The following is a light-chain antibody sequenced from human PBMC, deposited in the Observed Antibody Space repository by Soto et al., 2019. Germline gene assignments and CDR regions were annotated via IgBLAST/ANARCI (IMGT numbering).Light chain of an antibody. CDR3: QQYGSSPWT. J-gene: IGKJ1*01. Sequence: EIVLTQSPGTLSLSPGERATLSCRASQSVSSSYLAWYQQKPGQAPRLLIYGASSRATGIPDRFSGSGSGTDFSLIISRLETEDFAVYYCQQYGSSPWTFGQGNKVEIK. CDR1: QSVSSSY. V-gene: IGKV3-20*01. CDR2: GAS.